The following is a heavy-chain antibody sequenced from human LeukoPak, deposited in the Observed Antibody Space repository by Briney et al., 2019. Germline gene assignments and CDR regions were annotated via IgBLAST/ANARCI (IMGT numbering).Heavy chain of an antibody. CDR2: IYYSGST. J-gene: IGHJ6*03. CDR1: GGSISSGGYY. CDR3: ARVRGGLPKLPYYMDA. Sequence: SETLSLTCTVSGGSISSGGYYWSWIRQHPGKGLEWIGYIYYSGSTYYNPSLKSRVTISVDTSKNQFPLTLSSVTAADTAVYYCARVRGGLPKLPYYMDAWGKGTTVTVSS. V-gene: IGHV4-31*03. D-gene: IGHD3-16*01.